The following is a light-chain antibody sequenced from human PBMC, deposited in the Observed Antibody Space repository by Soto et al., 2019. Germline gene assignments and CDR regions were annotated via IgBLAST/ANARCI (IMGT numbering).Light chain of an antibody. J-gene: IGLJ1*01. CDR2: NNN. CDR1: RSDIGSNS. V-gene: IGLV1-44*01. Sequence: QSVLTQPPSASGTPGQTVIISCSGSRSDIGSNSVNWYQHLPGTAPKLLIYNNNQRPSGVPDRFSGSKSGTSASLAISGLQSGDEADYYCAAWDDSMTGPVFGTGTKVTVL. CDR3: AAWDDSMTGPV.